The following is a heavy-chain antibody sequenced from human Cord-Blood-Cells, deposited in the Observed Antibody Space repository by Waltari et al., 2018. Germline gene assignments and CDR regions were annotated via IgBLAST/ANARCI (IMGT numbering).Heavy chain of an antibody. Sequence: EVQLVESGGGLVQPGGSLRLSCAASGFTFSSYDMHWVRQATGKGMEWVSAIGTAGDTYYPGSVKGRFTISRENAKNSLYLQMNSLRAGDTAVYYCARGSLSGLSAVDIWGQGTMVTVSS. CDR1: GFTFSSYD. D-gene: IGHD3-22*01. CDR2: IGTAGDT. V-gene: IGHV3-13*01. CDR3: ARGSLSGLSAVDI. J-gene: IGHJ3*02.